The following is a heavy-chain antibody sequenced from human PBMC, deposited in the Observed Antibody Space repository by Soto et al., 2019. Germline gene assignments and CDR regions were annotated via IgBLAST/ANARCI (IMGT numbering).Heavy chain of an antibody. CDR1: GYTFTSYA. J-gene: IGHJ4*02. CDR3: ASADIVVVPAALPPDY. Sequence: GASVKVSCKASGYTFTSYAMHWVRQAPGQRLEWMGWINAGNGNTKYSQKFQGRVTITRDTSASTAYMELSSLRSEDTAVYYCASADIVVVPAALPPDYWGQGTLVTVSS. V-gene: IGHV1-3*01. CDR2: INAGNGNT. D-gene: IGHD2-2*01.